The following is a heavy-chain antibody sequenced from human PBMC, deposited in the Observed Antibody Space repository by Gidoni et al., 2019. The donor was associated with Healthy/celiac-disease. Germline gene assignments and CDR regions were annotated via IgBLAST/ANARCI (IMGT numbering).Heavy chain of an antibody. Sequence: QVQLVESGGGVMQPGRSLRLSCAASGFTFSSYGMPWVRQAPGKGLEWVEVISYDGSNKYYADSVKGRFTISRDNSKNTLYLQMNSLRAEDTAVYYCAKEMATIIAFDYWGQGTLVTVSS. CDR3: AKEMATIIAFDY. V-gene: IGHV3-30*18. CDR1: GFTFSSYG. CDR2: ISYDGSNK. D-gene: IGHD5-12*01. J-gene: IGHJ4*02.